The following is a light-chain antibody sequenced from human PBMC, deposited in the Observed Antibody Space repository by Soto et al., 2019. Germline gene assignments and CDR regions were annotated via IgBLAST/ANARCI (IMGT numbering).Light chain of an antibody. CDR1: QDIAAY. V-gene: IGKV1D-12*01. CDR2: AAS. CDR3: QQAYSCPIT. Sequence: DSHVTQSPSSLSASVGDRVTITCRASQDIAAYLAWYQHKPGRAPELLIHAASSLQSGVPSRFSGSGSGTDFTLTINSLQPEDFATYYCQQAYSCPITFGQGTRLENK. J-gene: IGKJ5*01.